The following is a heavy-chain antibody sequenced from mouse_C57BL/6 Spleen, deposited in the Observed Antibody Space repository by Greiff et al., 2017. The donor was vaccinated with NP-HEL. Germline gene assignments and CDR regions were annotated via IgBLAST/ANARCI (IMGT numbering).Heavy chain of an antibody. V-gene: IGHV1-76*01. D-gene: IGHD1-1*01. CDR3: ARGGDYYGSSYFDV. CDR1: GYTFTDYY. CDR2: IYPGSGNT. Sequence: VQLQHSGAELVRPGASVKLSCKASGYTFTDYYINWVKQRPGQGLEWIARIYPGSGNTYYNEKFKGKATLTAEKSFSTAYMQLSSLTSEDSAVYFCARGGDYYGSSYFDVWGTGTTVTVSS. J-gene: IGHJ1*03.